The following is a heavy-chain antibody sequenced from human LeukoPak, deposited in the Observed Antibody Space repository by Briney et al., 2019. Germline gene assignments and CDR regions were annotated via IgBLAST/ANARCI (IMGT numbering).Heavy chain of an antibody. Sequence: SETLSLTCTVSGGSISSYYWSWIRQPPGKGLEWIGEINHSGSTNYNPSLKSRVTISVDTSKNQFSLKLSSVTAADTAVYYCARVDYALDYWGQGTLVTVSS. V-gene: IGHV4-34*01. CDR3: ARVDYALDY. D-gene: IGHD4-17*01. CDR2: INHSGST. CDR1: GGSISSYY. J-gene: IGHJ4*02.